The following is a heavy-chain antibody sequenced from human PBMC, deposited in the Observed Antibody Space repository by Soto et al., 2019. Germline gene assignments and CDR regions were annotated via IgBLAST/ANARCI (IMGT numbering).Heavy chain of an antibody. CDR3: ASSGSSSWYGY. CDR2: IYYSGST. J-gene: IGHJ4*02. CDR1: GGSISSSSYY. V-gene: IGHV4-39*01. Sequence: QLQLQESGPGLVKPSETLSLTCTVSGGSISSSSYYWGWIRQPPGKGLEWIGSIYYSGSTYYNPSLKSRVTLSVDTSRNQFSLKLSSVTAADTAVYYCASSGSSSWYGYWGQGTLVTVSS. D-gene: IGHD6-13*01.